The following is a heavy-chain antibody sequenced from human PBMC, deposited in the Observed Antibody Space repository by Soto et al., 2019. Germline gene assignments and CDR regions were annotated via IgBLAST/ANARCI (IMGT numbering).Heavy chain of an antibody. Sequence: QVKLQESGPGLVKPSQTLSLTCTVSGGSISSGGYYWSWIRQHPGKGLEWIGYIYYSGSTYYNPSLKSRVTISVDTSKNQFSLKLSSVTAADTAVYYCAREDPLHYYGMDVWGQGTTVTVSS. J-gene: IGHJ6*02. CDR1: GGSISSGGYY. CDR3: AREDPLHYYGMDV. V-gene: IGHV4-31*03. CDR2: IYYSGST.